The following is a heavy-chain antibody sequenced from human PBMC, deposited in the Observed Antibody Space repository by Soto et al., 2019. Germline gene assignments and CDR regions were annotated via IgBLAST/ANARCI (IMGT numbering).Heavy chain of an antibody. CDR3: ARSEIDYSRFDF. CDR1: GYTFTRNA. CDR2: IDAGNGNT. J-gene: IGHJ4*02. Sequence: QVQLVQSGAEVKKPGASVKVSCKASGYTFTRNAIHWVRQAPGQRLEWIGKIDAGNGNTKYSQKFQDRVTITRDTSASAAYMGLITFRSEDTSIFFHARSEIDYSRFDFWGQGTLVTVSS. V-gene: IGHV1-3*01. D-gene: IGHD3-16*01.